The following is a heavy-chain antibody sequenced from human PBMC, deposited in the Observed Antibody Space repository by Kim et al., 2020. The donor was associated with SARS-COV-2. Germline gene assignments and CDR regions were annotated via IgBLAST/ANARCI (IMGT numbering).Heavy chain of an antibody. Sequence: SQTLSLTCAISGDRVSSNTATWNWIRQSPSRGLEWLGRTYFRSQWYNEYAVSVKSRITINSDTSENQLSLQLNSVTPEDTAMYYCARGIYGGVRYGMDVWGQGTTVTVSS. CDR1: GDRVSSNTAT. J-gene: IGHJ6*02. V-gene: IGHV6-1*01. CDR2: TYFRSQWYN. CDR3: ARGIYGGVRYGMDV. D-gene: IGHD2-8*02.